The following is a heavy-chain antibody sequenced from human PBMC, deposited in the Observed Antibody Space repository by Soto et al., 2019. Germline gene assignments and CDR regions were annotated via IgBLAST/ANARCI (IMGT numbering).Heavy chain of an antibody. Sequence: PSETLSLTCAVYGGSFSGYYWSWIRQPPGKGLEWIGEINHSGSTNYNPSLKSRVTISVDTSKNQFSLKLSSVTAADTAVYYCANLSQIGSGDSGYWGQGTLVSVSS. CDR3: ANLSQIGSGDSGY. V-gene: IGHV4-34*01. CDR2: INHSGST. CDR1: GGSFSGYY. J-gene: IGHJ4*02. D-gene: IGHD3-22*01.